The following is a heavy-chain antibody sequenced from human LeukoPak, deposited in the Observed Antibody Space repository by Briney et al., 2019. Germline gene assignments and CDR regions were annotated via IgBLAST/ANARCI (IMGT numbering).Heavy chain of an antibody. J-gene: IGHJ4*02. CDR1: GFTFSSYA. Sequence: GGSLRLSCAASGFTFSSYAMSWVRQAPGKGLEWGSAISGSGGSTYYADSVKGRFTISRDNSKNTLYLQMNSLRAEDTAVYYCAKDPTVTTGFLFDYWGQGTLVTVSS. D-gene: IGHD4-17*01. CDR3: AKDPTVTTGFLFDY. V-gene: IGHV3-23*01. CDR2: ISGSGGST.